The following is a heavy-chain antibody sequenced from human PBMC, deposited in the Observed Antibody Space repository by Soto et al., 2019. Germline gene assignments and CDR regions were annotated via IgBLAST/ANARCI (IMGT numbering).Heavy chain of an antibody. CDR3: ATLGRIVATISRDAFDI. CDR1: GYTFTGYY. Sequence: GASVKVSCKASGYTFTGYYMHWVRQAPGQGLEWMGWINAGSGDTKYSQKFQGRVTITRDTSSSTAYMELSSLRSEDTAVYYCATLGRIVATISRDAFDIWGQGTMVTVSS. D-gene: IGHD5-12*01. CDR2: INAGSGDT. J-gene: IGHJ3*02. V-gene: IGHV1-3*01.